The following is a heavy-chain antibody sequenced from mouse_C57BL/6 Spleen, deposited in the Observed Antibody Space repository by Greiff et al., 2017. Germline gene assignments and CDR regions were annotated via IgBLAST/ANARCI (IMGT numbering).Heavy chain of an antibody. CDR3: ASYGNYPAWFAY. J-gene: IGHJ3*01. CDR1: GYTFTSYW. CDR2: IDPSDSYT. Sequence: VQLQQPGAELVMPGASVKLSCKASGYTFTSYWMHWVKQRPGQGLEWIGEIDPSDSYTNYNQKFKGKSTLTVDKSSSTAYMQLSSLTSEDSAVYYCASYGNYPAWFAYWGQGTLVTVSA. V-gene: IGHV1-69*01. D-gene: IGHD2-1*01.